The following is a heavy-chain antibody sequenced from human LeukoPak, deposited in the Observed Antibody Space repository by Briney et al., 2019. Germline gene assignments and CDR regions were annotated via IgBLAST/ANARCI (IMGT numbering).Heavy chain of an antibody. CDR3: ARAVYYYDSSGSYDAFDI. CDR2: IYPGDSDT. J-gene: IGHJ3*02. D-gene: IGHD3-22*01. Sequence: GGSLRLSCTASGFTLTTYSMNWVRQMPGKGLEWMGIIYPGDSDTRYSPSFQGQVTISADKSISTAYLQWSSLKASDTAMYYCARAVYYYDSSGSYDAFDIWGQGTMVTVSS. CDR1: GFTLTTYS. V-gene: IGHV5-51*01.